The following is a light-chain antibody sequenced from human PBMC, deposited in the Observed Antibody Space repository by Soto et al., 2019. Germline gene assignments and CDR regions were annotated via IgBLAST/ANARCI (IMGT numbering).Light chain of an antibody. V-gene: IGKV1-9*01. CDR2: AAS. CDR1: QGIGSY. CDR3: RQFNRYPLT. J-gene: IGKJ4*01. Sequence: DIQVTQSPSSLSSSVGDIFTFTCRAGQGIGSYLNWYQQKPGKAPKLLIFAASALQSGVPSRFSGTGSGTEFTLTITSLQPEDFATYYCRQFNRYPLTFGGGTKVDIK.